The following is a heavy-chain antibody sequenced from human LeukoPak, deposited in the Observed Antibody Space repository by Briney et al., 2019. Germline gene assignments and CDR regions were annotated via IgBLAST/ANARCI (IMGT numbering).Heavy chain of an antibody. V-gene: IGHV3-7*05. CDR3: ARDCGSDCSQAFDI. D-gene: IGHD2-21*02. CDR1: GFTFSNYW. J-gene: IGHJ3*02. Sequence: PGRSLRLSCAASGFTFSNYWMSWVRQAPGKGLEWVADIKQDGTQKYYVDSVEGRFTISRDNAKNSLYLQMNSLRVEDTAVYYCARDCGSDCSQAFDIWGQGTMVTVSS. CDR2: IKQDGTQK.